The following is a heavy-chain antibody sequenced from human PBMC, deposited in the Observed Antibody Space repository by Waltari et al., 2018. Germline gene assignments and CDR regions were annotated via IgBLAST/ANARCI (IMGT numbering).Heavy chain of an antibody. J-gene: IGHJ4*02. V-gene: IGHV3-74*01. D-gene: IGHD4-17*01. CDR2: ISRNDNTA. Sequence: EVQLVESGGGLVQPGGSLRLSCEASGFPFSSYWRHWVRQAPGKGLVWGSLISRNDNTATCADSEKVRFTISRDNAKSTLYLQMNSRSAEDTAVYYCARVEYGYGPYCFDSWSQGTPVTVSS. CDR3: ARVEYGYGPYCFDS. CDR1: GFPFSSYW.